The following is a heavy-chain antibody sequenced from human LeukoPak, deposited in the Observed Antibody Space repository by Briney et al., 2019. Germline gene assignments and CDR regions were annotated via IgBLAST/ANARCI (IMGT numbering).Heavy chain of an antibody. CDR3: AREGNWILDY. D-gene: IGHD1-20*01. Sequence: SETLSLICTVSGGSISSSSYYWGWVRQPAGKGLEWIGRIYTSGSTNYNPSLKSRVTISVDTSKNQFSLKLSSVTAADTAVYYCAREGNWILDYWGQGTLVTVSS. CDR2: IYTSGST. V-gene: IGHV4-61*02. CDR1: GGSISSSSYY. J-gene: IGHJ4*02.